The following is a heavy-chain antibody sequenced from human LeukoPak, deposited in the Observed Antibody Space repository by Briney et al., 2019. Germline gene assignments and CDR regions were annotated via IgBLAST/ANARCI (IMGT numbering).Heavy chain of an antibody. CDR1: GYNFTSYW. V-gene: IGHV5-51*01. J-gene: IGHJ4*02. CDR3: ATYSDTFYFDC. D-gene: IGHD3-16*01. Sequence: GESLKISCKGSGYNFTSYWIAWVRQMPGRGLEWMGIIYPGDPDTRYSPSFQGQVIISADKSISTAYLQWSSLKASDTAIYYCATYSDTFYFDCWGQGTLVTVSS. CDR2: IYPGDPDT.